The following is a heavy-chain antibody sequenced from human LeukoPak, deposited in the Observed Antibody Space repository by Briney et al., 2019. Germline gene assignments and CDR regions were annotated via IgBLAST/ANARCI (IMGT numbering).Heavy chain of an antibody. Sequence: ASVKVSCKVSGYTLTELSMHWVRQAPGKGLEWMGGFDPEDGETIYAQKFQGRVTMTEDTSTDTAYMEPSSLRSEDTAVYYCEKIYCSSTSCSMYVFDIGGQGTMVTVSS. CDR3: EKIYCSSTSCSMYVFDI. CDR1: GYTLTELS. CDR2: FDPEDGET. D-gene: IGHD2-2*01. J-gene: IGHJ3*02. V-gene: IGHV1-24*01.